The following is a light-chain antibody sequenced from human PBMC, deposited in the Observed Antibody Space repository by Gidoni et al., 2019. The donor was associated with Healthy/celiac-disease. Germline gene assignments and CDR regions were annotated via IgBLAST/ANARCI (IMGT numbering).Light chain of an antibody. Sequence: DIQMTHSPSSLSASVGDRVTITCRASQSISSYLNWYQQKPGKAPKLLIYAASSLQSGVPSRFSGSGSGTDFTLTISSLQPEDFATYYCQQSYSTPLTFXQXTKLEIK. J-gene: IGKJ2*01. V-gene: IGKV1-39*01. CDR1: QSISSY. CDR3: QQSYSTPLT. CDR2: AAS.